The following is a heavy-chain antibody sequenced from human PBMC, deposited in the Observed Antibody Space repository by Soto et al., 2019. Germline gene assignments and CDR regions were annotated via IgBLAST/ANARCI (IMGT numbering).Heavy chain of an antibody. Sequence: ASVNVSCKVSGYTLTELSMHWVRQAPGKGLEWMGGFDPEDGETIYAQKFQGRVTMTEDTSTDTAYMELSSLRSEDTAVYYCATFDYDSSGYYSSFDYWGQGTLVTVSS. CDR3: ATFDYDSSGYYSSFDY. CDR1: GYTLTELS. D-gene: IGHD3-22*01. CDR2: FDPEDGET. J-gene: IGHJ4*02. V-gene: IGHV1-24*01.